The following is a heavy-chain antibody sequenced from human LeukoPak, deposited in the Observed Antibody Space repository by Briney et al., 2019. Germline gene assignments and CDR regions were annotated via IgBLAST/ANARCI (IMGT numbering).Heavy chain of an antibody. CDR1: GGTFSSYA. D-gene: IGHD3-22*01. CDR2: IIPIFGTA. V-gene: IGHV1-69*05. CDR3: ARVITPITTYGALDI. Sequence: SVKVSCKASGGTFSSYAISWVRQAPGQGLEWMGGIIPIFGTANYAQKFQGRVTITTDESTSTAYMELSSLRSEDTAVYYCARVITPITTYGALDIWGQGTMVTVSS. J-gene: IGHJ3*02.